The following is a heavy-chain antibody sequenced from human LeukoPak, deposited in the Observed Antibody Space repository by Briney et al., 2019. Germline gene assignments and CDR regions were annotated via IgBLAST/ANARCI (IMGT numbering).Heavy chain of an antibody. Sequence: GGSLRLSCAASGFTFSSYSMNWVRQAPGKGLEWVSSISSSSSYIYYADSVKGGFTISRDNAKNSLYLQMNSLRAEDTAVYYCARDLPYYGMEVWGQGTTVPFSS. V-gene: IGHV3-21*01. CDR3: ARDLPYYGMEV. CDR2: ISSSSSYI. J-gene: IGHJ6*02. CDR1: GFTFSSYS.